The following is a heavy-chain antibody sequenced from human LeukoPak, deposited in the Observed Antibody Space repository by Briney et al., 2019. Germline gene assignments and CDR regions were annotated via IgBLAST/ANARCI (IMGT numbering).Heavy chain of an antibody. Sequence: GGSLRLSCAASGFTVSSNYMSWVRQAPGKGLEWVSVIYSCGSTYYADSVKGRFTISRDNSKNTLYLQMNSLRAEDTAVYYCAKDPGYCSGGSCYYFDYWGQGTLVTVSS. V-gene: IGHV3-53*01. CDR1: GFTVSSNY. D-gene: IGHD2-15*01. CDR3: AKDPGYCSGGSCYYFDY. J-gene: IGHJ4*02. CDR2: IYSCGST.